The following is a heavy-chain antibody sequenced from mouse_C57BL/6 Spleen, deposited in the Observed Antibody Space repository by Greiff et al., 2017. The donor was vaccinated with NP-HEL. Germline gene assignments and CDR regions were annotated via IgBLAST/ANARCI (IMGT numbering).Heavy chain of an antibody. Sequence: QVQLQQPGAELVRPGSSVKLSCKASGYTFTSYWMHWVKQRPIQGLEWIGNIDPSDSETHYNQKFKDKATLTVDKSSSTAYMQLSSLTSKDSAVYYCARHYGNYDYYAMDYWGQGTSVTVSS. J-gene: IGHJ4*01. D-gene: IGHD2-1*01. CDR3: ARHYGNYDYYAMDY. CDR1: GYTFTSYW. V-gene: IGHV1-52*01. CDR2: IDPSDSET.